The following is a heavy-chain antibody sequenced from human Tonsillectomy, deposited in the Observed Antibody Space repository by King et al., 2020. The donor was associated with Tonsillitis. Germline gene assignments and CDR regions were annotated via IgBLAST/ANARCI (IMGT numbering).Heavy chain of an antibody. CDR1: GFTFSTYG. CDR2: IWYDGSKK. Sequence: VQLVESGGGVVQPGRSLRLSCAASGFTFSTYGMHWVRQAPGKGLEWVAVIWYDGSKKYYADSVKGRFTVSRDNSKNTLYLQMNSLRAEDTAVYYCAREGADGSGIYFGMDVWVQGITVTVSS. V-gene: IGHV3-33*01. J-gene: IGHJ6*02. D-gene: IGHD3-10*01. CDR3: AREGADGSGIYFGMDV.